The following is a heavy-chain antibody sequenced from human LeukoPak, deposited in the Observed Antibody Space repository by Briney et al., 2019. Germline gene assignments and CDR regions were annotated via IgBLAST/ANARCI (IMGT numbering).Heavy chain of an antibody. V-gene: IGHV4-39*01. Sequence: SETLSLTCTVSGGSITSNSYYWGWIRQPPGKGLEWIGSLYYTGSTYYNPSLKSRVTISVDTSKNQFSLKLNFVTAADTAVYYCARQSPIDDFWSGYSSGSDYWGQETLVTVSS. J-gene: IGHJ4*02. CDR3: ARQSPIDDFWSGYSSGSDY. CDR1: GGSITSNSYY. CDR2: LYYTGST. D-gene: IGHD3-3*01.